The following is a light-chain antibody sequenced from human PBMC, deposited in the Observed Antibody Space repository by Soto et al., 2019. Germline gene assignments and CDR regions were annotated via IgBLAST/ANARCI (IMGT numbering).Light chain of an antibody. V-gene: IGLV1-40*01. CDR2: GDN. J-gene: IGLJ2*01. CDR3: QSYDSSLSGYVV. CDR1: SSNIGAGYD. Sequence: QSVLTQPPSVSGAPGQRVTISCTGSSSNIGAGYDVHWYQQLPGTAPKLLIYGDNNRPSGVPDRFSGSKSGTSASLAITGLQADDEADYYCQSYDSSLSGYVVFGGGTKVTVL.